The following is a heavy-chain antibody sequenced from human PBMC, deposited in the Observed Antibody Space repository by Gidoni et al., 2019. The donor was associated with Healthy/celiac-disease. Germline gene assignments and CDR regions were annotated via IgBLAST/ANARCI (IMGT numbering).Heavy chain of an antibody. D-gene: IGHD3-10*01. CDR3: ARGRGFGDFYIDF. J-gene: IGHJ4*02. CDR2: IGTAGAP. V-gene: IGHV3-13*04. CDR1: GFTFSNYD. Sequence: EVQLVESGGGVVQPGGALRLSGAASGFTFSNYDMHWVRQATGKGLQWVSTIGTAGAPYYLGSVKGRFTISRENARNSLYLQMNSLRAGDTAVYFCARGRGFGDFYIDFWGQGTLVTVSS.